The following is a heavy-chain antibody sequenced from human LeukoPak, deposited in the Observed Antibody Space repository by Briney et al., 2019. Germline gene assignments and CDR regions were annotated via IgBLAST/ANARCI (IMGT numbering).Heavy chain of an antibody. J-gene: IGHJ6*03. V-gene: IGHV4-34*01. CDR1: GGSFSGYY. CDR3: ARGPLRHRYYYYYMDV. CDR2: INHGRST. Sequence: PSETLSLTCAVYGGSFSGYYWSWIRQPPGKGLEWIGEINHGRSTNYNPSLKSRVTISVDTSKNQFSLKLSSVTAADTAVYYCARGPLRHRYYYYYMDVWGKGTTVTVSS.